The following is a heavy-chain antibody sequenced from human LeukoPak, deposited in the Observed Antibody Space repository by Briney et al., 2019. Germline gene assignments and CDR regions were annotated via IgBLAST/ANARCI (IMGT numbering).Heavy chain of an antibody. CDR3: ASRGRGNQRRYYYYGMDV. CDR1: GFTFSSYE. V-gene: IGHV3-48*03. Sequence: PGGSLRLSCAASGFTFSSYEMNWVRQAPGKRLEWVSYISSSGSTIYYADSVKGRFTISRDNAKNSLYLQMNSLRAEDTAVYYCASRGRGNQRRYYYYGMDVWGKGTTVTVSS. D-gene: IGHD1-14*01. J-gene: IGHJ6*04. CDR2: ISSSGSTI.